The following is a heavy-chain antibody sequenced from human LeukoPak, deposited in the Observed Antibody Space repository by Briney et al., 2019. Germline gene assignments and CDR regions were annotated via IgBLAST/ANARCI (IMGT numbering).Heavy chain of an antibody. Sequence: GGSLRLSCAASGFTFSSDAMSWVRQAPGKGLEWVSAISGSGGSTYYADSVKGRFTISRDSSKNTLYLQMNSLRAEDTAVYYCAKPGLSRGIAGRRPTKYCFDYWGQGTLVTVSS. CDR3: AKPGLSRGIAGRRPTKYCFDY. CDR1: GFTFSSDA. V-gene: IGHV3-23*01. D-gene: IGHD6-6*01. J-gene: IGHJ4*02. CDR2: ISGSGGST.